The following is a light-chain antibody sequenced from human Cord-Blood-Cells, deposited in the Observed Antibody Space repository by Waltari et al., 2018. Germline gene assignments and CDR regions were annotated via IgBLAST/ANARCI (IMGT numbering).Light chain of an antibody. CDR3: QQYGSSRVT. J-gene: IGKJ4*01. CDR1: QSVSSSY. Sequence: IVLTQSPGTLSLSPGDRATLSCRASQSVSSSYLAWYQQKPGQAPRLLIYGASSRATGIPDRFSGSGSGTDFTLTISRLEPEDFAVYYCQQYGSSRVTFGGGTKVEIK. V-gene: IGKV3-20*01. CDR2: GAS.